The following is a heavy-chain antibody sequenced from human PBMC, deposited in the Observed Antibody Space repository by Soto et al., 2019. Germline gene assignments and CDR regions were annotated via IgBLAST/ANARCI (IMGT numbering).Heavy chain of an antibody. D-gene: IGHD3-22*01. Sequence: EECWKDTGRGSGNNSTCYGMCWVRQIHRKGLEWMGIIYPGDSDTRYSPSFQGQVTISADKSISTAYLQWSSLKASDTAMYYCAGPGPVPDDSSGYYYYYGMDVWVQGTTVPGFS. CDR1: GNNSTCYG. V-gene: IGHV5-51*01. J-gene: IGHJ6*02. CDR3: AGPGPVPDDSSGYYYYYGMDV. CDR2: IYPGDSDT.